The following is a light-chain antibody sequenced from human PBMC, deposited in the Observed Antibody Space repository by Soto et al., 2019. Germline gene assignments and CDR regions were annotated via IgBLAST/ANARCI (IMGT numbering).Light chain of an antibody. V-gene: IGKV3-15*01. CDR3: QQYNNWPLT. Sequence: EIVMTQSPATLSVSPGERATLSCRASQSVSSNLAWYQQKPGQAPRLLIYGASTRATGIPARFSGSGSGTEFTLTISSRQSEDVAVDYGQQYNNWPLTFGQGTKLEIK. J-gene: IGKJ2*01. CDR1: QSVSSN. CDR2: GAS.